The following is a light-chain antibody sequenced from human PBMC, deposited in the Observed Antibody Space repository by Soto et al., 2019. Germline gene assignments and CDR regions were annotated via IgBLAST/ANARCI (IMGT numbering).Light chain of an antibody. Sequence: EIVMTQSPATLSVSPGERATLSCSASQSVSSNLAGYQQKPGQAPRLLIYGASTRATGIPARFSGSGSGTEFTLTMSSLQSEDFAVYYCQQYNNWPFPSWTFGQGTKVEIK. V-gene: IGKV3-15*01. CDR2: GAS. J-gene: IGKJ1*01. CDR1: QSVSSN. CDR3: QQYNNWPFPSWT.